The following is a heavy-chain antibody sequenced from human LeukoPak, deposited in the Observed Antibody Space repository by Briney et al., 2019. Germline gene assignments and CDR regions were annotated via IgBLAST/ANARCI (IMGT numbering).Heavy chain of an antibody. CDR2: IFHSGST. J-gene: IGHJ3*02. D-gene: IGHD3-22*01. CDR3: ARANYYDTSGYSRGGFDI. Sequence: SETLSPTCSVSGYSISSGFYWGWIRQAPGKGLEWIWSIFHSGSTYYNPSLKSRVTISVDTSKNQFSLNLRSVTAADTAVYYCARANYYDTSGYSRGGFDIWGQGTMVTVSS. CDR1: GYSISSGFY. V-gene: IGHV4-38-2*02.